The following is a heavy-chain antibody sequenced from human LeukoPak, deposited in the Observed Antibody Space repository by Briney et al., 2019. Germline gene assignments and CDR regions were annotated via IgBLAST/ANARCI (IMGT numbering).Heavy chain of an antibody. Sequence: GGSLRLSCAASGFIFGDFWMTWVRQAPGRGLEWVAHINQDGSEKHSVDSVRGRLTISRDNVKNSLFLQLYSLRVEDTAVYYCARSGMAVAATPWDWGQGTLVTVS. D-gene: IGHD6-19*01. CDR2: INQDGSEK. CDR3: ARSGMAVAATPWD. CDR1: GFIFGDFW. J-gene: IGHJ1*01. V-gene: IGHV3-7*05.